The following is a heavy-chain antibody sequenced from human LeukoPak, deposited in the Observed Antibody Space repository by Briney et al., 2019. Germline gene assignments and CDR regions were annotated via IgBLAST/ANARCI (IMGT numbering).Heavy chain of an antibody. V-gene: IGHV3-48*03. CDR1: GFTFSSYE. J-gene: IGHJ4*02. CDR3: AKGGNWNADY. CDR2: ISSSGSTI. Sequence: PGGSLRLSCAASGFTFSSYEMNWVRQAPGKGLEWVSYISSSGSTIYYADSVKGRFTISRDNSKNTLYLQMNSLRAEDTAVYYCAKGGNWNADYWGQGTLVTVSS. D-gene: IGHD1-20*01.